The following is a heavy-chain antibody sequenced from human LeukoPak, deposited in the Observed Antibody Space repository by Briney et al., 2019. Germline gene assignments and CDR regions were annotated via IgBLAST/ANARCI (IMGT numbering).Heavy chain of an antibody. D-gene: IGHD3-3*01. CDR1: GFTFSSYW. Sequence: QAGGSLRLSCVASGFTFSSYWMSWVRQAPGEGLEWVANIKQDGTEKNYVDSVKGRFTISRDNAKNSLYLQMNSLRAEDMALYYSAKGLHYDFWSGYYIRGQGTLVTVSS. CDR3: AKGLHYDFWSGYYI. J-gene: IGHJ4*02. V-gene: IGHV3-7*03. CDR2: IKQDGTEK.